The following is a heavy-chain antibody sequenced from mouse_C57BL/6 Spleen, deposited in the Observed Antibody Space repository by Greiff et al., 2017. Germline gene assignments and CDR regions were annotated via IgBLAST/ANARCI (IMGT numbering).Heavy chain of an antibody. V-gene: IGHV1-53*01. Sequence: QVQLQQSGTELVKPGASVKLSCKASGYTFTSYWMHWVKQRPGQGLEWIGNINPSNGGTNYNEKFKSKATLTVDKSSSTAYMQLSSLTSEDSAVYYCARSIGGYYEGIGYYAMDYWGQGTSVTVSS. CDR2: INPSNGGT. CDR1: GYTFTSYW. J-gene: IGHJ4*01. D-gene: IGHD2-3*01. CDR3: ARSIGGYYEGIGYYAMDY.